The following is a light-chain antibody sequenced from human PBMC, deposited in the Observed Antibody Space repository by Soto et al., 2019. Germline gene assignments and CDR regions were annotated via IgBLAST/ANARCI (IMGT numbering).Light chain of an antibody. Sequence: DIQMTQSPSTLSASVGGRVTISCRASQSIVNLLAWYQQKPGKAPKLLICKASSLESGVPSRFSGSGSGTEFTLTISSLQPDDFATYYCQQYHTSPYTFGQGTRLEIK. CDR2: KAS. CDR1: QSIVNL. J-gene: IGKJ2*01. V-gene: IGKV1-5*03. CDR3: QQYHTSPYT.